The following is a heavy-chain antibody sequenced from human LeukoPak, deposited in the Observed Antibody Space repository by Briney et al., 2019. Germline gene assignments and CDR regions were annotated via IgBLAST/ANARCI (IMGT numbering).Heavy chain of an antibody. V-gene: IGHV3-23*01. Sequence: SCKASGGTFSSYAMSWVRQAPGKGLGWVSAISGSGGSTYYADSVKGRFTISRDNSKNTLYLQMNSLRAEDTAVYYCAKDHHYDFWSGYSDFDYWGQGTLVTVSS. D-gene: IGHD3-3*01. CDR2: ISGSGGST. J-gene: IGHJ4*02. CDR1: GGTFSSYA. CDR3: AKDHHYDFWSGYSDFDY.